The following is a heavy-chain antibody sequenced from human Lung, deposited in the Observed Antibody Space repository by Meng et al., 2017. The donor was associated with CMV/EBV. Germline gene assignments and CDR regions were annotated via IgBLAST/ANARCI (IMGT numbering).Heavy chain of an antibody. D-gene: IGHD2-2*01. CDR1: GGCY. CDR3: ARSRRPYCSSTSCSSGWFDP. V-gene: IGHV4-31*01. Sequence: GGCYWRWIRPPPGKGLEWIAYIYYSGSTYYPPSLKSQVTISVDTSKNQFSLKLSSVTAADTAVYYCARSRRPYCSSTSCSSGWFDPWGQGTLVTVSS. J-gene: IGHJ5*02. CDR2: IYYSGST.